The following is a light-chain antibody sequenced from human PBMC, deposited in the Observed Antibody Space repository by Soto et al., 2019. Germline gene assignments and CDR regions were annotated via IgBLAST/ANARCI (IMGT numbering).Light chain of an antibody. V-gene: IGLV2-14*01. CDR3: SSYTSSSTYV. Sequence: QSALTQPASVPGSPGQSITISCTEASSDIDGYNYVSWYQQHPVKAPKLIIYDVTNRPSGVSNRFSGSKSGNTASLTISGLQAEDEADYYCSSYTSSSTYVFGTGTKLTVL. CDR2: DVT. CDR1: SSDIDGYNY. J-gene: IGLJ1*01.